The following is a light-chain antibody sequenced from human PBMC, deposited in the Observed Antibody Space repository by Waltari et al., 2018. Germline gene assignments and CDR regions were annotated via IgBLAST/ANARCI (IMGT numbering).Light chain of an antibody. V-gene: IGKV1-27*01. CDR1: QAISNY. CDR2: AAS. Sequence: DIQMTQSPSSLSASVGDRVTITCRASQAISNYLAWYQQKPGKVPKLLIYAASILQSGVPSRFSGTGSGTGFSLTISSLQPEDVATYYYQKYNSAPLTFGGGTKVEIK. J-gene: IGKJ4*01. CDR3: QKYNSAPLT.